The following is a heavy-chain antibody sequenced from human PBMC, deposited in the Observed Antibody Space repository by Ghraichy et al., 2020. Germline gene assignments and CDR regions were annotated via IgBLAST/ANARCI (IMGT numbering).Heavy chain of an antibody. CDR1: GASISSYY. Sequence: SQTLSLTCTVSGASISSYYWTWIRQPPGKGLEWIGYIYNSGSTDYNPSLQSRGTISVATSKNQLSLKLTSVTAADTAVYYCARYMGLVVGPNNWLDPWGQG. CDR2: IYNSGST. V-gene: IGHV4-4*09. D-gene: IGHD2-15*01. CDR3: ARYMGLVVGPNNWLDP. J-gene: IGHJ5*02.